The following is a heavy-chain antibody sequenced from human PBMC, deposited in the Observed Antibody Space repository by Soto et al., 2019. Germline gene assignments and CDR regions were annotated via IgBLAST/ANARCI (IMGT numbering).Heavy chain of an antibody. CDR3: ARHQLPLYSPTQYYMGAFDI. D-gene: IGHD1-26*01. CDR1: GFSFTKYT. CDR2: IHPGDSDT. J-gene: IGHJ3*02. Sequence: PGESLKISCEGSGFSFTKYTIGWVRQIPGKGLEWMGIIHPGDSDTRYSPSFQGQVTISADKSISTAYLQWSSLKASDTAMYYCARHQLPLYSPTQYYMGAFDIWGQGTMVTVSS. V-gene: IGHV5-51*01.